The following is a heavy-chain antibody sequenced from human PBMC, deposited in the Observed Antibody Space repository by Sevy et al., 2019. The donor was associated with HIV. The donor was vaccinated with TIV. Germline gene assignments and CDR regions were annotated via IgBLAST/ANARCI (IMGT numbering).Heavy chain of an antibody. Sequence: GGSLRLSCAASGFTFSSYEMNWVRQAPGKGLEWVSYISSSGSTIYYADSVKGRFTIPRDNAKNSLYLQMNSLRAEDTAVYYCARDRGFGENNWFDPWGQGTLVTVSS. J-gene: IGHJ5*02. D-gene: IGHD3-10*01. CDR2: ISSSGSTI. CDR3: ARDRGFGENNWFDP. V-gene: IGHV3-48*03. CDR1: GFTFSSYE.